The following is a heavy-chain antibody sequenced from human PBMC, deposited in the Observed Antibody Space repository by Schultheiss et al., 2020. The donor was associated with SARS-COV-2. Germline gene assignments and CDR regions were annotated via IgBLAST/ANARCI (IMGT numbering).Heavy chain of an antibody. CDR2: ISWNSGSI. D-gene: IGHD3-10*01. CDR1: GFTFDDYA. V-gene: IGHV3-9*01. CDR3: AKVTRGAAMVQGAIFDY. Sequence: GGSLRLSCAASGFTFDDYAMHWVRQAPGKGLEWVSGISWNSGSIGYADSVKGRFTISRDNAKNSLYLQMNSLRAEDTALYYCAKVTRGAAMVQGAIFDYWGQGTLVTVSS. J-gene: IGHJ4*02.